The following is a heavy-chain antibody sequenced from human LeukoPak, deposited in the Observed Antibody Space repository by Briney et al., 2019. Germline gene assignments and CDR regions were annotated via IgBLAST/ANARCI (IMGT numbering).Heavy chain of an antibody. Sequence: SGGSLRLSCAASGFTFSSYEMNWVRQAPGKGLEWVSYISSSGSTIYYADSVKGRFTISRDNAKNSLYLQMNSLRAKDTAVYYCASAIVVVVAAPGLYYYDYWGQGTLVTVSS. D-gene: IGHD2-15*01. CDR3: ASAIVVVVAAPGLYYYDY. V-gene: IGHV3-48*03. J-gene: IGHJ4*02. CDR2: ISSSGSTI. CDR1: GFTFSSYE.